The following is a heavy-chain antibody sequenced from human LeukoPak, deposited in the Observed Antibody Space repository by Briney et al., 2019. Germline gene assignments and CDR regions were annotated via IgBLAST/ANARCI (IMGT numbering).Heavy chain of an antibody. CDR1: GFTFSDYY. CDR2: ISSSGSTI. Sequence: GGSLRLSCAASGFTFSDYYMSWIRQAPGKGLEWVSYISSSGSTIYYADSVKGRFTISRDNAKNSLYLQMNSLRAEDTAVYYCARALDDTSDYDILTGYRPPYYFDYWGQGTLVTVSS. V-gene: IGHV3-11*01. J-gene: IGHJ4*02. CDR3: ARALDDTSDYDILTGYRPPYYFDY. D-gene: IGHD3-9*01.